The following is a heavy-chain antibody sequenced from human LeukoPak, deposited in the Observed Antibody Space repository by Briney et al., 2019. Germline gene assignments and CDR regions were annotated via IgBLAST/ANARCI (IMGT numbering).Heavy chain of an antibody. J-gene: IGHJ4*02. CDR3: AKNVWESYRYSTFDY. CDR2: ISGSGGST. CDR1: GFTFSSYA. D-gene: IGHD3-16*02. Sequence: GGSLRLSCAASGFTFSSYAMSWVRQAPGKELEWVSAISGSGGSTYYADSVKGRFTISRDNSKNTLYLQMNSLRAEDTAVYYCAKNVWESYRYSTFDYWGQGTLVTVSS. V-gene: IGHV3-23*01.